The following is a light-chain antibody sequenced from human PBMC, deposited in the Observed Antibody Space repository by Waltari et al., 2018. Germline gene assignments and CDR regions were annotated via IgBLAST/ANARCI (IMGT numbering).Light chain of an antibody. V-gene: IGKV1-5*03. CDR1: QSILTW. CDR2: KAS. CDR3: QQYNTYSPGPT. Sequence: DIQMTQSPSTLSASVGDRVTITCRASQSILTWLAWYQQKPGKAPRLLMYKASSLQSGVPSRFSGIGSGTEFTLTISSLEPDDFATYYCQQYNTYSPGPTFGGGTKVEIK. J-gene: IGKJ4*01.